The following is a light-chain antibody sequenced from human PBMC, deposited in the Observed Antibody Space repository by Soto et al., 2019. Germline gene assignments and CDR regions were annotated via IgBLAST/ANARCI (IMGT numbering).Light chain of an antibody. V-gene: IGLV2-14*01. CDR2: EVT. Sequence: QSALTQPATVSGSPGQSITISCTGTSGDIGSYNRVSWYQQHPGKAPKLIIYEVTDRPSGVSNRFSGSKSGNTASLTISRLQAEDDAEYYCSSYTNINTRACVFGTGTKLTVL. J-gene: IGLJ1*01. CDR3: SSYTNINTRACV. CDR1: SGDIGSYNR.